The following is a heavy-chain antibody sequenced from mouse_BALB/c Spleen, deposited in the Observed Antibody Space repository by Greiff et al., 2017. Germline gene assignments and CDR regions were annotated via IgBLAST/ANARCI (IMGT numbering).Heavy chain of an antibody. V-gene: IGHV1-18*01. J-gene: IGHJ2*01. D-gene: IGHD2-4*01. Sequence: EVQLQESGPELVKPGASVKIPCKASGYTFTDYNMDWVKQSHGKSLEWIGDINPNNGGTIYNQKFKGKATLTVDKSSSTAYMELRSLTSEDTAVYYCARGNYDYDGYYFDYWGQGTTLTVSS. CDR1: GYTFTDYN. CDR2: INPNNGGT. CDR3: ARGNYDYDGYYFDY.